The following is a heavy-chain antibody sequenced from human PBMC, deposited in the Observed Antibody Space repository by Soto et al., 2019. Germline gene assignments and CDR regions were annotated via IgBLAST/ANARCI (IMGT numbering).Heavy chain of an antibody. J-gene: IGHJ3*02. Sequence: QVQLVESGGGVVQPGRSLRLSCAASGFTFSSYGMHWVRQAPGKGLEWVAVIWYDGSNKYYADSVKGRFTISRDNSKNTLYRQMNSLRAEDTAVYYCARGEGAFDIGGQGTMVTVSS. CDR1: GFTFSSYG. V-gene: IGHV3-33*01. CDR3: ARGEGAFDI. CDR2: IWYDGSNK.